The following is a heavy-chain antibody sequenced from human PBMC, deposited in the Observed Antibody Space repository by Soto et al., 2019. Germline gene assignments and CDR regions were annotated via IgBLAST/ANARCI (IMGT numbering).Heavy chain of an antibody. V-gene: IGHV3-30*04. CDR3: ARDVSPHSNPSWFDP. CDR1: GFSFRNSA. CDR2: ISLDGYNK. Sequence: QVQLVESGGGVVQPGRSLRLSCAASGFSFRNSAMHWVRQAPGKGLEWVAMISLDGYNKYYADSVRGRFTISRDNPKKTLYLQMSSLRPEETAVYFCARDVSPHSNPSWFDPWGQGTLVTVSS. J-gene: IGHJ5*02. D-gene: IGHD4-4*01.